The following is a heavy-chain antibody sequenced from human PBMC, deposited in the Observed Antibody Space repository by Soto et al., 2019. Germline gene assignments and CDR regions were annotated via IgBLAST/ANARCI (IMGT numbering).Heavy chain of an antibody. J-gene: IGHJ4*01. Sequence: GASVKVSCKVSGYTLPKLSMHWVRQAPGKGLEWMGGFWRDQGVLLYAQKFQGRVTLTEDTSTDTVFTELTSLRLDDTAVYYCARGGTWYAHSGGTYHYTAKLDYSGHGTLVHRLL. D-gene: IGHD3-16*02. V-gene: IGHV1-24*01. CDR1: GYTLPKLS. CDR2: FWRDQGVL. CDR3: ARGGTWYAHSGGTYHYTAKLDY.